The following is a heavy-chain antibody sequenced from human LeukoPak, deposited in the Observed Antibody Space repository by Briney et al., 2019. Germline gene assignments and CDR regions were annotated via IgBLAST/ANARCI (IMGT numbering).Heavy chain of an antibody. CDR1: GGSISSGGYS. D-gene: IGHD5-12*01. CDR3: AGENSGCIDY. V-gene: IGHV4-30-2*01. Sequence: SQTLSLTCAVSGGSISSGGYSGRWIRQRPGKGLEWIGYIYHSGSTYYNPSLKSRVTISVDRSKNQFSLKLSSVTAADTAVYYCAGENSGCIDYWGQGTLVTVSS. CDR2: IYHSGST. J-gene: IGHJ4*02.